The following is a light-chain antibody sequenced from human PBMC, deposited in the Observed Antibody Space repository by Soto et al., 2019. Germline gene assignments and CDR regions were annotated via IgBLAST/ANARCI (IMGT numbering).Light chain of an antibody. CDR2: DAS. CDR1: QSVSSY. V-gene: IGKV3D-15*01. Sequence: EIVMTQSPATLSLSPGERATLSCRASQSVSSYLAWYQQKPGQAPSLLIYDASNRATGIPARFSGSGSGTDFTLTISSLETEDFAVYDCHQYDDGPYTVGQGTKVEIK. CDR3: HQYDDGPYT. J-gene: IGKJ2*01.